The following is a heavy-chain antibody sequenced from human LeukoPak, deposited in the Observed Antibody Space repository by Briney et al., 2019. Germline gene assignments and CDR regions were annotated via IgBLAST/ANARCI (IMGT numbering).Heavy chain of an antibody. CDR3: ARRYGRRLDYYYYYMAV. D-gene: IGHD3-9*01. Sequence: GGSLRLLCAASGFTLSSYAMQGVRQAPGEGREYVSAISSNGGNTYYGNSVKGRFTIARDNSKNTLYLQMGRLRAEDMAVYYCARRYGRRLDYYYYYMAVWGKGTTVTISS. V-gene: IGHV3-64*01. CDR2: ISSNGGNT. CDR1: GFTLSSYA. J-gene: IGHJ6*03.